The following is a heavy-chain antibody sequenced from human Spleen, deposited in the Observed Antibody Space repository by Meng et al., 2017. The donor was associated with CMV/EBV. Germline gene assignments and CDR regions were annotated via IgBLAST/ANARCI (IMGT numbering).Heavy chain of an antibody. CDR2: IYYSGST. Sequence: GSLRLSCTVSGGSVTTYYWSWIRQPPGKGLEWIGYIYYSGSTNYDPSLKSRVTISIDTSREQFSLRLNSVTAADTAVYYCTRGARAYGMDVWGQGTAVTVSS. CDR3: TRGARAYGMDV. CDR1: GGSVTTYY. V-gene: IGHV4-59*02. J-gene: IGHJ6*02.